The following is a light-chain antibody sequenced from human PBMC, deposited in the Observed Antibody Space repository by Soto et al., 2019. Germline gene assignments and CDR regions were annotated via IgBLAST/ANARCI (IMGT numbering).Light chain of an antibody. V-gene: IGLV2-14*01. CDR1: SSDIGGYNY. J-gene: IGLJ1*01. Sequence: QSALTQPDSVSESPGQSITISCAGTSSDIGGYNYVSWYQQHPDKAPKLMIYGVTNRPSGVSDRFSGSKSGNTASLTISGLQAEDEADYYCTSYTSSSTYVFGTGTKVTVL. CDR3: TSYTSSSTYV. CDR2: GVT.